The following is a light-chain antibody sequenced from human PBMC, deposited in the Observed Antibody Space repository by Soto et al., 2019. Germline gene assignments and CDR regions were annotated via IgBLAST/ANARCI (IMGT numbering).Light chain of an antibody. Sequence: DIQMTQSPSTLSASVGDRVTITCRASQSISNKLAWYQQKPGKAPHLLIYKASSLESGVPSRFSGSGSGTEFTLTISSLQPDDFATYYCQQYNSYSEYTFGQGTKLEI. V-gene: IGKV1-5*03. CDR2: KAS. CDR3: QQYNSYSEYT. CDR1: QSISNK. J-gene: IGKJ2*01.